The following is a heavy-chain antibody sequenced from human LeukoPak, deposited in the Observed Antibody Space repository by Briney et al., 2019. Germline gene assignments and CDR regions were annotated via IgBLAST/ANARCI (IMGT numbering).Heavy chain of an antibody. CDR3: ARRIYYDNSGYRY. CDR1: GFTFSDYY. Sequence: PGGSLRLSCAASGFTFSDYYMSWIRQAPGKGLEWISYISPRSNTIYYADSVKGRFTISRDNAKNSLYLQMNSLRAEDTAVYYCARRIYYDNSGYRYWGQGTLVTVSP. V-gene: IGHV3-11*04. CDR2: ISPRSNTI. J-gene: IGHJ4*02. D-gene: IGHD3-22*01.